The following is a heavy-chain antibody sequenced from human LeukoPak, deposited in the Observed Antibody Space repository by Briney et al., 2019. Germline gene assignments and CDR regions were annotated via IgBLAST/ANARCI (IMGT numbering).Heavy chain of an antibody. CDR3: TRAGYCSGGGCYAGALDF. Sequence: ASVKVSCKTSGYIFNTYGISWVRQTPGQGLEWMGWIFAYNGNTNYAQRFQGRVTMTTDTPTSTASMELRSLRSDDTAVYYCTRAGYCSGGGCYAGALDFWGQGTMVTVSS. CDR2: IFAYNGNT. J-gene: IGHJ3*01. V-gene: IGHV1-18*01. D-gene: IGHD2-15*01. CDR1: GYIFNTYG.